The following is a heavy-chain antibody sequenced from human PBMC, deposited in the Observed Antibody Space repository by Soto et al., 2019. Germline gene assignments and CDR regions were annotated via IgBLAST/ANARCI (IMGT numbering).Heavy chain of an antibody. CDR3: ARVRSEYSRGYPSYGSFDL. CDR1: GYTFTSYY. J-gene: IGHJ2*01. CDR2: INPSGGST. D-gene: IGHD3-22*01. Sequence: ASVKVSCKASGYTFTSYYMHWVRQAPGQGLEWMGIINPSGGSTSYSQKFQGRVTMTSDTSTSTVYMYLSILISEDTAVYYCARVRSEYSRGYPSYGSFDLGGGGTLVTVSS. V-gene: IGHV1-46*01.